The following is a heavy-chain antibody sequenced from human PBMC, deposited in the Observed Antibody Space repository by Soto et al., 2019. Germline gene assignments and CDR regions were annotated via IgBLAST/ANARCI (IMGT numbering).Heavy chain of an antibody. J-gene: IGHJ5*02. CDR1: NGSISTYY. D-gene: IGHD3-9*01. V-gene: IGHV4-59*01. CDR2: AYYSGTT. CDR3: VRDYLLTGFDT. Sequence: KPSETLSLTCTVSNGSISTYYWTWVRQPPGKGLEWIGYAYYSGTTNYNPSLKSRVGMSIDTSKNQFSLELKSVTAADTATYYCVRDYLLTGFDTWGQGTLVTVSS.